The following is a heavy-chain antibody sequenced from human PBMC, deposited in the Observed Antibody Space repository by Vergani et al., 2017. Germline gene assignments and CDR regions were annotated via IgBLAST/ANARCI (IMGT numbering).Heavy chain of an antibody. Sequence: QVQLVQSGAEVKKPGSSVKVSCKASGGTFSSYAISWVRQAPGQGLERMGGIIPIFGTANYAQKFQGRVTITADESTSTAYMELSSLRSEDTAVYYCAGTAARSYYYYYYGMDVWGQGTTVTVSS. V-gene: IGHV1-69*12. CDR1: GGTFSSYA. D-gene: IGHD2-2*01. J-gene: IGHJ6*02. CDR2: IIPIFGTA. CDR3: AGTAARSYYYYYYGMDV.